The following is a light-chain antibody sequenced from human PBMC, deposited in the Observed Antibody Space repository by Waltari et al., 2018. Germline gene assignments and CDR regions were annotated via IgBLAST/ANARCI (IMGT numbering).Light chain of an antibody. V-gene: IGKV1-5*03. Sequence: DIQMTQSPSTLSASVGESVTITCRASQSISNWLAWYQQKPGKAPKLLIYKASSLESGVPSRFSGSGSGTEFTLTISSLQPDDFATYYCQQYNNYLMYTFGQGTKLEIK. J-gene: IGKJ2*01. CDR1: QSISNW. CDR3: QQYNNYLMYT. CDR2: KAS.